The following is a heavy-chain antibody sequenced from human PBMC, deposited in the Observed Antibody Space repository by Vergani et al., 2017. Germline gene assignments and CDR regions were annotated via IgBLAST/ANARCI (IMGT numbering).Heavy chain of an antibody. D-gene: IGHD3-22*01. J-gene: IGHJ4*02. Sequence: QVHLHEAGPGLVKPSQTLSLTCTVSGASITSGSFYWSWIRQPAGKGLEWIGEIYHSGSTNYNPSLKSRVTISVDKSKNQFSLKLSAVAAADTAVYYCASNGYYCLDYWGRGTLVTVSS. CDR3: ASNGYYCLDY. CDR1: GASITSGSFY. CDR2: IYHSGST. V-gene: IGHV4-61*02.